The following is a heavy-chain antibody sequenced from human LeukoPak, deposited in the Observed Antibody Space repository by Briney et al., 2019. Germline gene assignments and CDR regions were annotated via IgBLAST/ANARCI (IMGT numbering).Heavy chain of an antibody. CDR3: ARAKRDRIHSGIAAQRVYYMDV. V-gene: IGHV3-23*01. CDR2: ISGSGGST. CDR1: GFTFSSYA. J-gene: IGHJ6*03. D-gene: IGHD6-13*01. Sequence: GGSLRLSCAASGFTFSSYAMSWVRQAPGKGLEWVSAISGSGGSTCYADSVKGRFTISRDDSKNTLYLQMNSLRAEDTAVYYCARAKRDRIHSGIAAQRVYYMDVWGKGTTVTVSS.